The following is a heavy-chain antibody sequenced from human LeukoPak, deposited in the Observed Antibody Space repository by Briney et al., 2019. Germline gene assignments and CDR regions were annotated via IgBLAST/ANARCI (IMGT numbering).Heavy chain of an antibody. Sequence: GGSLRLSCAASRFTFSNYDMNWVRQAPGKGLEWVSYISGSGNTIYYADSVKGRFTISRDNAQTSLYLQMNSLRAEDTAVYYCARASDPWLQLTWGQGTLVTVSS. CDR2: ISGSGNTI. D-gene: IGHD5-24*01. J-gene: IGHJ5*02. CDR3: ARASDPWLQLT. V-gene: IGHV3-48*03. CDR1: RFTFSNYD.